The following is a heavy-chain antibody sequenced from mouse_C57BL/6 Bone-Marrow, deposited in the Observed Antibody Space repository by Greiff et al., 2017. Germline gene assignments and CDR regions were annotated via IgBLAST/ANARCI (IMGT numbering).Heavy chain of an antibody. CDR3: ARVWKEGIYYYGSSYDCDY. V-gene: IGHV1-18*01. Sequence: EVQLVESGPELVKPGASVKIPCKASGYTFTDYNMDWVKQSHGKSLEWIGDINPNNGGTIYNQKFKGQATLTVDKSSSTAYMELRSLTSEDTAVYYCARVWKEGIYYYGSSYDCDYWGQGTTLTVYS. CDR1: GYTFTDYN. D-gene: IGHD1-1*01. J-gene: IGHJ2*01. CDR2: INPNNGGT.